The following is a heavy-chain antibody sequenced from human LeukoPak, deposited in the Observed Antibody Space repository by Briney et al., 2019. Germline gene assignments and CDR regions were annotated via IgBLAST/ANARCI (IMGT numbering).Heavy chain of an antibody. Sequence: SSETLSLTCAVYGGSFSGYYWSWIRQPPGKGLEWIGEINHSGSTNYNPSLKSRVTISVDTSKNQFSLKLSSVTAADTAVYYCASYSGSYDWFDPWGKGTLVTVSS. CDR3: ASYSGSYDWFDP. D-gene: IGHD1-26*01. J-gene: IGHJ5*02. CDR1: GGSFSGYY. CDR2: INHSGST. V-gene: IGHV4-34*01.